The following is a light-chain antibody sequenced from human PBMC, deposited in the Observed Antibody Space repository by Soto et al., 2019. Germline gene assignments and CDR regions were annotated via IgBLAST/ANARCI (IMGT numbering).Light chain of an antibody. J-gene: IGKJ1*01. Sequence: EIVMTQSPATLSLSPGEKATLSCRASQSVSSSYLSWYQHKPGQAPRLLIYGASTRATGIPARFSGSGSGTDFTLTISSLQPEDSAVYYCQQGYKLPWTFGHGTKVEIK. CDR2: GAS. CDR3: QQGYKLPWT. CDR1: QSVSSSY. V-gene: IGKV3D-7*01.